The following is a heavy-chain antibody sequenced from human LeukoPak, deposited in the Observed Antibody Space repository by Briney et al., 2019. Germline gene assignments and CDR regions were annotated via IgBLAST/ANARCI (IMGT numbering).Heavy chain of an antibody. V-gene: IGHV3-30*02. CDR3: SKDGGRLGDIDY. Sequence: GGSLRLFCTVSGFVFSDAMHWVRQSPGKGLEWVAYIRYDGKYKFYADSVKGRFTISRDNSQKTVSLQMNSLAPADTALYYCSKDGGRLGDIDYWGQGTLVTVSS. CDR2: IRYDGKYK. CDR1: GFVFSDA. J-gene: IGHJ4*02. D-gene: IGHD3-16*01.